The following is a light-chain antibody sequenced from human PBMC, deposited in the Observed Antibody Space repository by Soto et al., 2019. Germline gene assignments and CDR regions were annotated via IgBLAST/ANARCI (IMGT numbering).Light chain of an antibody. V-gene: IGLV2-14*01. CDR3: NSYTSSSTFV. CDR1: SSDVGGYNY. Sequence: QSALTQPASVSGSPGQSITISCTGTSSDVGGYNYVSWYQQHPGKAPKLMMYEVSNRPSGVSNRLSGSRSGNTASLTISGLQSEDEAEYYCNSYTSSSTFVFGTGTKLTVL. J-gene: IGLJ1*01. CDR2: EVS.